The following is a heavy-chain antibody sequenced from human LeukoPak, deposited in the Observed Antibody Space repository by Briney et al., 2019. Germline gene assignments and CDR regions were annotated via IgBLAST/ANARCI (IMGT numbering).Heavy chain of an antibody. D-gene: IGHD6-19*01. Sequence: PGGSLRLSCAASGFTFTSYWMHWVRQAPGKGLVWVSRINSDGSSTIYADSAKGRFTISRDNAKNTLYLQMNSLRAEDTAVYYCARAADSSGWYDYFDYWGQGTLVTVSS. J-gene: IGHJ4*02. CDR2: INSDGSST. V-gene: IGHV3-74*01. CDR3: ARAADSSGWYDYFDY. CDR1: GFTFTSYW.